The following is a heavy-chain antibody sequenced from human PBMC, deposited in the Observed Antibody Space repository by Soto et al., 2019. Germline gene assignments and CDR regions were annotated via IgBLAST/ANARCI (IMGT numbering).Heavy chain of an antibody. CDR3: ASRIDYYYYIDV. D-gene: IGHD3-3*02. V-gene: IGHV4-39*01. CDR2: IYYSGST. Sequence: QLQLQESGPGLVKPSETLSLTCTVSGGSISSSSYYWGWIRQPPGKGLEWIGSIYYSGSTYYNPSLKSQVTTCVDTSEIQFSLKLSSVTAADTAVYYCASRIDYYYYIDVWGQGTTVTVSS. J-gene: IGHJ6*03. CDR1: GGSISSSSYY.